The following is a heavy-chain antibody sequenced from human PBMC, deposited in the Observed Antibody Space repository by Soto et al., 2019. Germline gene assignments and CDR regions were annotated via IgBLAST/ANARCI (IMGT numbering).Heavy chain of an antibody. CDR3: ARVGWSGFNVQVYYYGMDV. J-gene: IGHJ6*02. V-gene: IGHV1-69*13. Sequence: SVKVSCKASGGTFSSYVISWVRQAPGQGLEWMGGIIPIFGTANYAQKFQGRVTITADESTSTAYMELSSLRSGDTAVYHCARVGWSGFNVQVYYYGMDVWGQGTTVTVSS. CDR2: IIPIFGTA. D-gene: IGHD3-3*01. CDR1: GGTFSSYV.